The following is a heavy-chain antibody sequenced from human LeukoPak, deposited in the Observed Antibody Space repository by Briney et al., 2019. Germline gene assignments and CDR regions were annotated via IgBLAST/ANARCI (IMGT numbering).Heavy chain of an antibody. V-gene: IGHV1-2*02. Sequence: ASVTVSCKTSGYTFTNYYVHWVRQAPGQGLEWMGYIVPDTGGVDYDQRFQGRVAMTRDKSISTVYMELSRLRSDDTAVYYCARDRSRAYYYDSSGPNSNFDYWGQGTLVTVSS. CDR1: GYTFTNYY. D-gene: IGHD3-22*01. CDR3: ARDRSRAYYYDSSGPNSNFDY. J-gene: IGHJ4*02. CDR2: IVPDTGGV.